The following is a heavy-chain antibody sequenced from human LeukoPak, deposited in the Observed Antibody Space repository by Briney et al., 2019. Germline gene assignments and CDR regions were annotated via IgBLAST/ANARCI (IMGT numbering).Heavy chain of an antibody. CDR2: INKDGSEK. D-gene: IGHD6-19*01. Sequence: PGGSLRLSCEASGFTAHTYWMSWVRQAPGKGLEWVANINKDGSEKYYVDSVKGRFTISRDYAKNSLVLQMNGLRAEDTAVYYCAKDPGYSSGWYSVWGQGTLVTVSS. CDR1: GFTAHTYW. V-gene: IGHV3-7*01. CDR3: AKDPGYSSGWYSV. J-gene: IGHJ4*02.